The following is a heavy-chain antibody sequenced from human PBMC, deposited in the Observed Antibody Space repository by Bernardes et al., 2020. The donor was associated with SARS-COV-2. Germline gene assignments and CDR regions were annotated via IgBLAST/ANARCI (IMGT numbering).Heavy chain of an antibody. CDR2: ISYDGSTK. CDR3: ARDIRFRDGMDV. J-gene: IGHJ6*02. Sequence: GWSLRLSCAASGFSFSSYAMHWVRQAPGKGLEWVSVISYDGSTKYYADSVKGRFSISRDNSKNTLYLQMSSLRAEDTAVYYCARDIRFRDGMDVWGQGSTVSVSS. D-gene: IGHD3-3*01. CDR1: GFSFSSYA. V-gene: IGHV3-30-3*01.